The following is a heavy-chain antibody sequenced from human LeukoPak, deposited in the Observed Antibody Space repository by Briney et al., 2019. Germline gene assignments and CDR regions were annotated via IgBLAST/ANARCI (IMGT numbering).Heavy chain of an antibody. CDR3: AREGGRAYYYDSNSRFDY. D-gene: IGHD3-22*01. CDR2: IWYDGSNK. Sequence: GGSLRLSCAASGFTFSSYGMHWVRQAPGKGLEWVAVIWYDGSNKYYADSVKGRFTISRDNSKNTLYLQMNSLRAEDTAVHYCAREGGRAYYYDSNSRFDYWGQGTLVTVSS. V-gene: IGHV3-33*01. CDR1: GFTFSSYG. J-gene: IGHJ4*02.